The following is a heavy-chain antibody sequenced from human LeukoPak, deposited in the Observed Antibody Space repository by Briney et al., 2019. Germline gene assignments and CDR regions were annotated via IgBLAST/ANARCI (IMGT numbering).Heavy chain of an antibody. CDR3: ASSVPLRRHYYGSGSYYNY. J-gene: IGHJ4*02. CDR2: IYVAGRKDFDSGRT. D-gene: IGHD3-10*01. Sequence: SEALSLTCIVSGGSISSGSYSWVWIRQPPGKGLEWIGTIYVAGRKDFDSGRTDVTPSLMSRVTISVDTSKNQFSLKLSSVTAADTAVYYCASSVPLRRHYYGSGSYYNYWGQGTLVTVSS. V-gene: IGHV4-39*01. CDR1: GGSISSGSYS.